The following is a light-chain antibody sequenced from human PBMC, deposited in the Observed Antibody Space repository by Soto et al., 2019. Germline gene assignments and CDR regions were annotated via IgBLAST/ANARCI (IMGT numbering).Light chain of an antibody. J-gene: IGLJ2*01. Sequence: QSVLTQPRSVSGSPGQSVTISCTGTSRDVGNYNYVSWYQQFPGKAPKLMIYDSNQRPSGVPHRFSGSKSGNTASLTISGLKPEDEADYYCCSYAGAYTVIFGGGTKVTVL. CDR3: CSYAGAYTVI. CDR2: DSN. V-gene: IGLV2-11*01. CDR1: SRDVGNYNY.